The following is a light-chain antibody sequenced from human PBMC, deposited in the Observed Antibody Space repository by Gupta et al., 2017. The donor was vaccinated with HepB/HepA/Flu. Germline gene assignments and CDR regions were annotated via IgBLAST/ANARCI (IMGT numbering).Light chain of an antibody. CDR3: QSYDSSNHVV. V-gene: IGLV6-57*03. CDR1: SGSIASNY. J-gene: IGLJ2*01. CDR2: EDN. Sequence: NFMLTQPHSVSESPGKTVTISCTRRSGSIASNYVQWYPQRPGSAPTTVIYEDNQRPSGVPDRFSGSIDSSSNSASLTISGLKTEDEADYYCQSYDSSNHVVFGGGTKLTVL.